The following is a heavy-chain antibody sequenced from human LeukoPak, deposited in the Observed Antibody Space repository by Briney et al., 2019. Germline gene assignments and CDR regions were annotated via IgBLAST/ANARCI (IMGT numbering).Heavy chain of an antibody. CDR3: ARLRSSSFCYYYMDV. J-gene: IGHJ6*03. D-gene: IGHD4-17*01. V-gene: IGHV3-23*01. CDR1: GFTFSSYA. CDR2: ISGSGGST. Sequence: GGSLRLSCAASGFTFSSYAMSWVRQAPGKGLEWVSAISGSGGSTYYADSVKGRFTISRDNSKNTLYLQMNSLRAEDTAVYYCARLRSSSFCYYYMDVWGKGTTVTVSS.